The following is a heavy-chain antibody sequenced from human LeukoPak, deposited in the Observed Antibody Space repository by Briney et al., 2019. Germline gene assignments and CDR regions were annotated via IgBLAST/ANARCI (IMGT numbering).Heavy chain of an antibody. CDR2: IYYSGST. V-gene: IGHV4-39*01. D-gene: IGHD6-13*01. CDR3: ARHCVRVGIAAAGHTFDY. CDR1: GGSISSSSYY. J-gene: IGHJ4*02. Sequence: PSETLSLTCTVSGGSISSSSYYWGWIRQPPGKGLEWIGRIYYSGSTYYNPSLRSRVTISVDTSKNQFSLKLSSVTAADTAVYYCARHCVRVGIAAAGHTFDYWGQGTLVTVSS.